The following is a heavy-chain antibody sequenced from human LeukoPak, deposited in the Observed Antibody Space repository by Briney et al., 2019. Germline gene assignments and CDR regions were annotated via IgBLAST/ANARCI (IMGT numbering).Heavy chain of an antibody. CDR2: IYPNTGVT. Sequence: ASVKVSCKASGYTFTGYYIHWVRRAPGQGLEWVGCIYPNTGVTDYVQKFQGRVTMTRDTSISTAYMELSRLTSDDTAVYYCTRDLSDYIWGTYRPLDFWGQGTLVSVSS. CDR1: GYTFTGYY. J-gene: IGHJ4*02. D-gene: IGHD3-16*02. V-gene: IGHV1-2*02. CDR3: TRDLSDYIWGTYRPLDF.